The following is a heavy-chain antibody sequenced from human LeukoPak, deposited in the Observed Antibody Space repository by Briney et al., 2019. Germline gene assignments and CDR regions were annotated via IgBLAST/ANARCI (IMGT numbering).Heavy chain of an antibody. CDR2: IYSTGST. J-gene: IGHJ4*02. D-gene: IGHD6-13*01. V-gene: IGHV4-4*07. CDR3: ARQIASAGTAGFDF. Sequence: SETLSLTCTVSGGSISSYYWSWIRQPAGKGLEWIGRIYSTGSTNYNSSLKSRVTMSVDTSKNQFSLRLRSVAAADTAVYYCARQIASAGTAGFDFWGQGALVTVSS. CDR1: GGSISSYY.